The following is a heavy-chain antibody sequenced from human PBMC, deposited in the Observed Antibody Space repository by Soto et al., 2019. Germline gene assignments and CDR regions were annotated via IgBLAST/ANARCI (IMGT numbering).Heavy chain of an antibody. J-gene: IGHJ4*02. CDR1: GYTFTGYY. V-gene: IGHV1-2*02. D-gene: IGHD2-8*01. Sequence: ASVKVSCKASGYTFTGYYMHWVRQAPGQGLEWMGWINPNSGGTNYAQKFQGRVTMTRDTSISTAYMELSRLRSDDTAVYYCARAPVEDCTNGVCFYYFDYWCQGTLVTVSS. CDR3: ARAPVEDCTNGVCFYYFDY. CDR2: INPNSGGT.